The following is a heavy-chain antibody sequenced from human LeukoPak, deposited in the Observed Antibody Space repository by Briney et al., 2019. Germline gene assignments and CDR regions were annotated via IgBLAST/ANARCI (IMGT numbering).Heavy chain of an antibody. CDR1: GYTFTSYY. Sequence: ASVKVSCKASGYTFTSYYMHWVRQAPGQGLEWMGWINPNSGGTYYAQKFQGRVTMTRDTSIITAYMELSRLRSDDTAVYYCARDGDILTGYLDYWGQGTLVTVSS. CDR2: INPNSGGT. D-gene: IGHD3-9*01. CDR3: ARDGDILTGYLDY. J-gene: IGHJ4*02. V-gene: IGHV1-2*02.